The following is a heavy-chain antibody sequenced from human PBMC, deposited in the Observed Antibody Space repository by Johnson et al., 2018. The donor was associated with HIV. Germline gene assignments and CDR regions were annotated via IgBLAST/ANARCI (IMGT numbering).Heavy chain of an antibody. D-gene: IGHD5-18*01. CDR1: GFIFRIYP. Sequence: QVQLVESGGGVVQPGRSLRLSCAASGFIFRIYPMNWVRQAPGKGLEWVAIISYDGSRKYYADSVKGRFTISRDNSKNTLYLQMNSLRAEDTAVYYCARLPSGYSRDDFDIWGQGTMVTVSS. J-gene: IGHJ3*02. CDR2: ISYDGSRK. V-gene: IGHV3-30-3*01. CDR3: ARLPSGYSRDDFDI.